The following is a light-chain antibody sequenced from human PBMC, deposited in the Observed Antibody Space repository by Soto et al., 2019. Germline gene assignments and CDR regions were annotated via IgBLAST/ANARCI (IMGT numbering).Light chain of an antibody. CDR1: QSVSSSY. Sequence: EIVLTQSPGTLSLSPGERATLSCRASQSVSSSYLAWYQQKPGQAPRLLIYGASSRATGIPDRFSGSGSGTNFTLTISRLEPADFAVYYCQQYGSSPTFGQGTRLEI. CDR2: GAS. CDR3: QQYGSSPT. V-gene: IGKV3-20*01. J-gene: IGKJ5*01.